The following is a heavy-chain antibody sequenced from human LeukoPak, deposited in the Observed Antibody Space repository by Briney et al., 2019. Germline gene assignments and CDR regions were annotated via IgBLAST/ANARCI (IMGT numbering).Heavy chain of an antibody. CDR2: LSNRGSDI. V-gene: IGHV3-11*01. J-gene: IGHJ4*02. D-gene: IGHD7-27*01. Sequence: GGSLRLSCAVSGFTFSDHYMTWIRQAPGKGLEYISYLSNRGSDIFYADSVKGRFSISRDNAKNSLYLQMNSLRVEDTAMYYCARGHWGLDYWGQGTLVTVSS. CDR3: ARGHWGLDY. CDR1: GFTFSDHY.